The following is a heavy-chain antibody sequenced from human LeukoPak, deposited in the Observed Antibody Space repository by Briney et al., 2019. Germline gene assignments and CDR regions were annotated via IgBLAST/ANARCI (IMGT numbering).Heavy chain of an antibody. V-gene: IGHV4-4*07. CDR3: ARHSSSTNLQLVLEL. D-gene: IGHD6-6*01. CDR2: LYTSGST. J-gene: IGHJ4*02. Sequence: SSETLSLTCTVSGGSISTYYWSWIRQPAGKGLEWIGRLYTSGSTHYNPSLKSRLTMSADTSTNQFSLKLRSVTAADTAVYYCARHSSSTNLQLVLELWGQGTLVTVSS. CDR1: GGSISTYY.